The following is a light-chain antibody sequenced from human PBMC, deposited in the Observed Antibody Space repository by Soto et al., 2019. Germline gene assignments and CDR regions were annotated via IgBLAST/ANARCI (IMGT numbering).Light chain of an antibody. V-gene: IGKV3-20*01. Sequence: EIVLTQSPGTLSLSPGERATLSCRASQSVSSSYLAWYQQKPGQAPRLLLYGASSRATGIPDRFSGSGSGTAFTRTISRLEPEDLAVYYCQQYGSSGWTFGQGTKGEIK. J-gene: IGKJ1*01. CDR3: QQYGSSGWT. CDR1: QSVSSSY. CDR2: GAS.